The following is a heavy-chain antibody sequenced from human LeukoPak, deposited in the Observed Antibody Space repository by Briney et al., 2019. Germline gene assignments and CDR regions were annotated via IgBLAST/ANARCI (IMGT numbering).Heavy chain of an antibody. CDR1: GGSISASY. J-gene: IGHJ6*02. Sequence: PSETLSLTCTLFGGSISASYWSWLRQPPGRDLEWIGYIYFSGTSTTYNPSLQSRVTISIDVSKNQFYLNLRAVTAADTAVYYCARDLRIAAAGPGAYYYGMDVWGQGTTVTVSS. CDR3: ARDLRIAAAGPGAYYYGMDV. V-gene: IGHV4-59*01. D-gene: IGHD6-13*01. CDR2: IYFSGTST.